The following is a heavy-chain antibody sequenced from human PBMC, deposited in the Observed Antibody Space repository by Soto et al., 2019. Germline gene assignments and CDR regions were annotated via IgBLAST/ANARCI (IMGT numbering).Heavy chain of an antibody. CDR3: ARRDIVVVPAAMGEYYYYGMDV. CDR1: GGSISSSNW. D-gene: IGHD2-2*01. V-gene: IGHV4-4*02. J-gene: IGHJ6*02. Sequence: TLSLTCAVSGGSISSSNWWSWVRQPPGKGLEWIGEIYHSGSTNYNPSLKSRVTISVDKSKNQFSLKLSSVTAADTAVYYCARRDIVVVPAAMGEYYYYGMDVWGQGTTVTVSS. CDR2: IYHSGST.